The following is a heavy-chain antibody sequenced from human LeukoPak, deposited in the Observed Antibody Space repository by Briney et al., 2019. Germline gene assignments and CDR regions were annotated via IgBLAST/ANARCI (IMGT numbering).Heavy chain of an antibody. V-gene: IGHV3-11*01. CDR1: GFTFSDYY. Sequence: GGSLRLSCAASGFTFSDYYMSWIRQAPGKGLEWDSYISSSGSTIYYADSVKGRFTISRDNAKNSLYLQMNSLRAEDTAVYYCARDGPLYCSSTSCFDPWGQGTLVTVSS. D-gene: IGHD2-2*01. J-gene: IGHJ5*02. CDR2: ISSSGSTI. CDR3: ARDGPLYCSSTSCFDP.